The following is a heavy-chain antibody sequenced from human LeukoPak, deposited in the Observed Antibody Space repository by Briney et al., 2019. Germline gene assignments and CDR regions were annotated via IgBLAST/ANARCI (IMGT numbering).Heavy chain of an antibody. CDR1: GFTSISYA. V-gene: IGHV3-23*01. Sequence: GGSLRLSCSASGFTSISYAMSWVRQAPGKGLEWVSAISGSGGSTYYADSVKGRFTISRDNSKNTLYLQMNSLRAEDTAVYYCAACNRDEGDCYSGDYWGQGTLVTVSS. CDR3: AACNRDEGDCYSGDY. CDR2: ISGSGGST. D-gene: IGHD2-21*02. J-gene: IGHJ4*02.